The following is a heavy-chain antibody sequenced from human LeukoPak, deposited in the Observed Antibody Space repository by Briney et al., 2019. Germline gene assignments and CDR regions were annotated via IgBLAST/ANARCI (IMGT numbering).Heavy chain of an antibody. CDR2: IWYDGSNK. J-gene: IGHJ4*02. V-gene: IGHV3-30*19. Sequence: PGRSLRLSCVASGFSFGFNTYGMQWVRQTPGKGLEWVAVIWYDGSNKYYADSVKGRFTISRDNSKNTLYLQMNSLRAEDTAVYYCASLLRATVTTGDYWGQGTLVTVSS. CDR1: GFSFGFNTYG. D-gene: IGHD4-17*01. CDR3: ASLLRATVTTGDY.